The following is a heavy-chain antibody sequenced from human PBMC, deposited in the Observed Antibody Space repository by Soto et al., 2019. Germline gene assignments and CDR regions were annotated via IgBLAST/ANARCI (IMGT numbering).Heavy chain of an antibody. D-gene: IGHD1-26*01. Sequence: SETLSLTCTVSGGSISSYYWSWIRQPPGKGLKWIGYIYYSGSTNYNPSLKSRVTISVDTSKNQFSLKLSSVTAADTAVYYCARAGSYYGFDYWGQGTLVTVS. CDR1: GGSISSYY. V-gene: IGHV4-59*01. CDR2: IYYSGST. CDR3: ARAGSYYGFDY. J-gene: IGHJ4*02.